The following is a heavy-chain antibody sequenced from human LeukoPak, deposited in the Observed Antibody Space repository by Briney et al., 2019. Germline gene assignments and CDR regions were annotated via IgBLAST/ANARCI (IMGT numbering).Heavy chain of an antibody. D-gene: IGHD3-10*01. CDR1: GFKFSSYG. CDR3: ARDGKSGSGSYFKPPRD. V-gene: IGHV3-33*01. Sequence: GRSLRLSCAASGFKFSSYGMHWVRQAPGKGLEWVALIYYDGSNKYYADSVKGRFTISRDNSNNALYLQMNSLRAEDAAVYYCARDGKSGSGSYFKPPRDWGQGTLVTVSS. J-gene: IGHJ4*02. CDR2: IYYDGSNK.